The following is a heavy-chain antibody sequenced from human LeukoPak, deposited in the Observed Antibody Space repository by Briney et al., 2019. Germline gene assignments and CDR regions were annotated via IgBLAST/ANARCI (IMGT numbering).Heavy chain of an antibody. CDR3: ARGQYGLDYFDY. D-gene: IGHD2/OR15-2a*01. J-gene: IGHJ4*02. CDR2: INHSGST. V-gene: IGHV4-34*01. Sequence: PSETLSLTCAVYGGSFSGYYWSWIRQPPGKGLEWIGEINHSGSTNYNPSLKSRVTISVDTSKNQFSLKLSSVTAADTAVYYCARGQYGLDYFDYWGQGTLVTVSS. CDR1: GGSFSGYY.